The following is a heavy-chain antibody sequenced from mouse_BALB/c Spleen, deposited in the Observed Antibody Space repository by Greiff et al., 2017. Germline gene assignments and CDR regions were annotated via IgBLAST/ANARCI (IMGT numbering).Heavy chain of an antibody. V-gene: IGHV5-9-4*01. J-gene: IGHJ4*01. CDR3: ERGGYYVSHAMDD. Sequence: EVQLVESGGGLVKPGGSLKLSCAASGFTFSSYAMSWVRQSPEKRLEWVAEISSGGSYTYYPDTVTGRFTISRDNAKNTLYLEMSSLRSEDTAMYDCERGGYYVSHAMDDWGQGTSVTVSS. CDR1: GFTFSSYA. D-gene: IGHD2-3*01. CDR2: ISSGGSYT.